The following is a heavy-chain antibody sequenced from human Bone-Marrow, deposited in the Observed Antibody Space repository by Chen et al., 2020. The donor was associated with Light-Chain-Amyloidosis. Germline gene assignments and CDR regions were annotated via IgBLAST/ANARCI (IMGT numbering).Heavy chain of an antibody. V-gene: IGHV4-39*01. CDR3: ARQSGGLTDI. CDR1: GGSISSSSYY. Sequence: QVQLQESGPGLVKPWETLSLSCTISGGSISSSSYYWGWVRQPPGEGLEWIGSFLHSGRTYYNPSLKSRVTISVDTSKSQVSLRLSSVTAADTAVYYCARQSGGLTDIWCQGTLVTVSS. D-gene: IGHD3-9*01. CDR2: FLHSGRT. J-gene: IGHJ4*02.